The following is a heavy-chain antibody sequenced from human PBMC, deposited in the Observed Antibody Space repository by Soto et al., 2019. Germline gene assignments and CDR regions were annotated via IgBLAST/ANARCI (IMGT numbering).Heavy chain of an antibody. CDR1: GFAFSSNG. CDR2: IWYDGTNK. Sequence: GGSLRLSCVASGFAFSSNGMHWVRQAPGKGLEWVAIIWYDGTNKYYADSVKGRFTISRDNSKNTLYLQMNSLRAEDTAVYFCARDSGIGSGYFSISYYFDYWGQGTLVTVSS. V-gene: IGHV3-33*08. D-gene: IGHD3-22*01. J-gene: IGHJ4*02. CDR3: ARDSGIGSGYFSISYYFDY.